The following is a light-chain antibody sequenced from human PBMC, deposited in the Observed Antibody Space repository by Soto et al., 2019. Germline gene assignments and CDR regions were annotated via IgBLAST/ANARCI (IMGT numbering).Light chain of an antibody. V-gene: IGLV3-21*02. CDR2: DDR. CDR1: NIGSRN. Sequence: SYELTQPPSGSVAPGQTARITCGGNNIGSRNVNWYQQKPGQAPILVVYDDRDRPSGIPERFSGSNSGDTATLTISRVEAPDDAEYPSQVWDTSRDLGVFGTGTKVTVL. J-gene: IGLJ1*01. CDR3: QVWDTSRDLGV.